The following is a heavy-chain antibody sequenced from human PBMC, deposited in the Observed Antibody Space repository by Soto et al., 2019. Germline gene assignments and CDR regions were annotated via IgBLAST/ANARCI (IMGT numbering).Heavy chain of an antibody. CDR1: GGNFITFA. CDR3: ATKLGSDPFGSYGLAV. D-gene: IGHD7-27*01. V-gene: IGHV1-69*01. Sequence: QVELVQSGAEVKKPGSSVKVSCKASGGNFITFASSWVRQAPGQGLEWMGEIIPISSTTKSAHKFQDRVTISADGSSRTVLMELSSLKSDDTVIYFCATKLGSDPFGSYGLAVWGQGTTVTVSS. J-gene: IGHJ6*02. CDR2: IIPISSTT.